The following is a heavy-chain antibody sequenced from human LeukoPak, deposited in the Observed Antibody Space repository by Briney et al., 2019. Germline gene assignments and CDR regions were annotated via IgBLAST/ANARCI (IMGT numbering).Heavy chain of an antibody. CDR3: ARGGYSYGYVDY. J-gene: IGHJ4*02. Sequence: SETLSLTCAVYGGSFSGYYWSWIRQPPGKGLEWIGEINHSGSTDYNPSLKSRVTISVDTSKNQFSLKLSSVTAADTAVYYCARGGYSYGYVDYWGQGTLVTVSS. CDR2: INHSGST. CDR1: GGSFSGYY. D-gene: IGHD5-18*01. V-gene: IGHV4-34*01.